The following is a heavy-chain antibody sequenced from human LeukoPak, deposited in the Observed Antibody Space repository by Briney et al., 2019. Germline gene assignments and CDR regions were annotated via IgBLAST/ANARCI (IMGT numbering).Heavy chain of an antibody. CDR1: GGSFSGYY. Sequence: SETLSLTCAVYGGSFSGYYWSWIRQPPGKALEWIGEINHSGSTNYNPSLKSRVTISVDTSKNQFSLKLSSVTAADTAVYYCARGSKYYYDSSGSTHYGMDVWGQGTTVTVSS. V-gene: IGHV4-34*01. J-gene: IGHJ6*02. D-gene: IGHD3-22*01. CDR3: ARGSKYYYDSSGSTHYGMDV. CDR2: INHSGST.